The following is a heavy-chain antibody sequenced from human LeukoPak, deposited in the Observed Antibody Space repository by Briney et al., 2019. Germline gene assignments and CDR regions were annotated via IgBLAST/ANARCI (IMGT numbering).Heavy chain of an antibody. CDR1: GFTFDDYA. CDR2: ISWNSGSI. CDR3: AKVQLVGATLLDAFDI. D-gene: IGHD1-26*01. V-gene: IGHV3-9*01. J-gene: IGHJ3*02. Sequence: GGSLRLSCAASGFTFDDYAMHWVRQAPGKGLEWVSGISWNSGSIGYADSVKGRFTISRDNAKNSLYLQMNSLRAEDTALYYCAKVQLVGATLLDAFDIWGQGTMVTVSS.